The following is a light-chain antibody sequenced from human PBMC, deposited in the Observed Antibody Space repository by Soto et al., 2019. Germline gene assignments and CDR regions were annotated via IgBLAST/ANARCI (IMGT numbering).Light chain of an antibody. CDR3: QQYGRSPLT. Sequence: EIVLTQSPGTLSLSPGERASLSCRATQSVSRNYVAWYQFKPGQAPRLLIYDVSTRATGIPDRFSGSVSGADFTLTISRLEPEDFAVYFCQQYGRSPLTFGGGSKVQIK. V-gene: IGKV3-20*01. CDR2: DVS. J-gene: IGKJ4*01. CDR1: QSVSRNY.